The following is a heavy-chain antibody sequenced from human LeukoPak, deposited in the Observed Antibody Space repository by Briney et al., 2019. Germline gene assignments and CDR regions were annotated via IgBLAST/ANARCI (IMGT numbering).Heavy chain of an antibody. J-gene: IGHJ4*02. CDR2: ISSSDSTI. V-gene: IGHV3-48*04. CDR3: AREVTPYY. Sequence: GGSLRLSCTVSGFTVSSNSMSWVRQAPGKGLEWVSYISSSDSTIYYADSVKGRFTISRDNAKNSLYLQMNSLRAEDTAVYYCAREVTPYYWGQGTLVTVSS. D-gene: IGHD2-21*02. CDR1: GFTVSSNS.